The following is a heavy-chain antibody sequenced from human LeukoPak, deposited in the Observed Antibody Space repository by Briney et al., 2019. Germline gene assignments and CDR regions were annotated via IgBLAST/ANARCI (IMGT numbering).Heavy chain of an antibody. CDR2: ISSSGSTI. CDR1: GFTFSSYE. CDR3: ARAGRYRYGMVV. D-gene: IGHD3-9*01. Sequence: GGSLRLSCAASGFTFSSYEMNWVRQAPGKGLGWVSYISSSGSTIYYADSVKVRFTISRDNAKNSLYLQMNSLRAEDTAAYYCARAGRYRYGMVVWGQGTTVTVSS. V-gene: IGHV3-48*03. J-gene: IGHJ6*02.